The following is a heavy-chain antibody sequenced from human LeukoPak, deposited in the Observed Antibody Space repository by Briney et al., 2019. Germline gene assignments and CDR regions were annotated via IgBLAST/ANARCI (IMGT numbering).Heavy chain of an antibody. J-gene: IGHJ4*02. D-gene: IGHD3-10*01. CDR2: IDTSGST. CDR1: GGSISSGKYY. Sequence: TSETLSLTCTVSGGSISSGKYYWSWIRQPAGKGLEWIGRIDTSGSTNYNPSLKSRVTISVDTSKNQFSLKMTSVTAADTAVYYCATSEAYNSGSYYSFRFDFWGQGTLVTVSS. V-gene: IGHV4-61*02. CDR3: ATSEAYNSGSYYSFRFDF.